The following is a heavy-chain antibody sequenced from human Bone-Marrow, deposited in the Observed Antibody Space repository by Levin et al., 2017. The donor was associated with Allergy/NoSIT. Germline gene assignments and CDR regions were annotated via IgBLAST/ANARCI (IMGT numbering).Heavy chain of an antibody. D-gene: IGHD2-15*01. J-gene: IGHJ1*01. V-gene: IGHV4-34*01. CDR2: INHSGTT. Sequence: SGGSLRLSCAVYGGSTSNFFWTWVRQSPGKGLEWIGEINHSGTTNFNPSLQSRVTISIDMPKNQLYLKLRSVTAADTGVYYCAGGPGNRRIQRGQYWGQGTLVTVSS. CDR1: GGSTSNFF. CDR3: AGGPGNRRIQRGQY.